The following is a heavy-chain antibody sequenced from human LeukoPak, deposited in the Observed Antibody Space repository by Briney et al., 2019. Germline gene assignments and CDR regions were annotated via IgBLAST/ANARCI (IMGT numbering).Heavy chain of an antibody. J-gene: IGHJ5*02. CDR3: ARHDGPRVYSEFDP. CDR1: GGSIDSTNW. Sequence: KTSETLSLTCDVSGGSIDSTNWWNWVRQPPGKGLEWIGEIHHDGRINYNPSLKSRVTLSVDKSKNQFSLRLNSVTAADTAVYYCARHDGPRVYSEFDPWGQGTLVTVSS. CDR2: IHHDGRI. D-gene: IGHD6-13*01. V-gene: IGHV4/OR15-8*01.